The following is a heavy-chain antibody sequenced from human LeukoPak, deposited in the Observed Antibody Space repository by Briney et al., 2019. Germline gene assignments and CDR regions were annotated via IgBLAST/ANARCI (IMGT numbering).Heavy chain of an antibody. CDR3: VTKEPSTSGWSY. CDR1: GFTFNRDW. V-gene: IGHV3-7*01. J-gene: IGHJ4*02. Sequence: GGSLRLSCTATGFTFNRDWTAWVRQAPGKGLEWVANIKEDGSEKNYVDSVKGRFTISRDNAENSVYLQMNDLRAEDTGVYYCVTKEPSTSGWSYWGQGTLVTVSS. CDR2: IKEDGSEK. D-gene: IGHD6-19*01.